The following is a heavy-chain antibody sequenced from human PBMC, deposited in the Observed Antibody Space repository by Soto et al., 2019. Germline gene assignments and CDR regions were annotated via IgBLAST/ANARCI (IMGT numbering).Heavy chain of an antibody. J-gene: IGHJ4*02. D-gene: IGHD3-3*01. CDR2: ISGSGGST. CDR3: AKDQAIFGPPLGFDY. CDR1: GFTFSSYA. V-gene: IGHV3-23*01. Sequence: GGSLRLSCAASGFTFSSYAMSWVRQAPGKGLEWVSAISGSGGSTYYADSVKGRLTISRDNSKNTLYLQMNSLRAEDTAVYYCAKDQAIFGPPLGFDYWGQGTLVTVSS.